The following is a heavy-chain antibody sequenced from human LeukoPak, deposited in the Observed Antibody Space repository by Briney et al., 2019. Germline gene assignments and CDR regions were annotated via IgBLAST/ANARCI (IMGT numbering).Heavy chain of an antibody. D-gene: IGHD2-8*01. Sequence: SEPLSLTCGVSGGSITTTNCRSWVRQFPGQGLQWIGEVSLEGVRNYKPSLTSRVTMSLDRAKNLLSLNLNSVTAADTAAYYCSRENGAFSPFGYWGQGILVTV. CDR1: GGSITTTNC. V-gene: IGHV4-4*02. J-gene: IGHJ4*02. CDR3: SRENGAFSPFGY. CDR2: VSLEGVR.